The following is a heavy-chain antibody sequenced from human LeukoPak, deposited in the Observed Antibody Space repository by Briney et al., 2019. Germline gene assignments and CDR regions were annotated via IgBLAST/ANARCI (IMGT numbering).Heavy chain of an antibody. J-gene: IGHJ3*02. CDR1: GFTFDDYA. Sequence: GRSLRLSCAASGFTFDDYAMHWVRQAPGKGLEWVSVIYSGGSTYYADSVKGRFTISRDDSKNTLFLQMNTLRAEDTAVYYCARPAYDILSSRMDAFDIWGQGTMVIVSS. V-gene: IGHV3-66*04. CDR2: IYSGGST. D-gene: IGHD3-9*01. CDR3: ARPAYDILSSRMDAFDI.